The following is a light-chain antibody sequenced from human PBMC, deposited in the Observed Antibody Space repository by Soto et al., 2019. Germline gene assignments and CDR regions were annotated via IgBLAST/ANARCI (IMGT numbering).Light chain of an antibody. Sequence: DIQMTQSPSTLSASVGDRVTITCRASQSISSWLAWYQQRPGKVPRLLIYKASTLESGVPARFSGSASGTEFTLTISSLQPDDFATYYCQLYNSPPWTFGQGTKVEIK. J-gene: IGKJ1*01. V-gene: IGKV1-5*03. CDR1: QSISSW. CDR2: KAS. CDR3: QLYNSPPWT.